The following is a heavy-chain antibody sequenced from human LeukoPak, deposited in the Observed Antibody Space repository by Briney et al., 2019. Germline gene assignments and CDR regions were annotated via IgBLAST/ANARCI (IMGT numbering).Heavy chain of an antibody. CDR1: GGSLNNYF. CDR3: ARGRAAAD. V-gene: IGHV4-59*08. J-gene: IGHJ4*02. D-gene: IGHD6-13*01. CDR2: ISYSGST. Sequence: PSETLSLTCTVSGGSLNNYFWSWIRQPPGKGLEWIGYISYSGSTNYNPSLKSRVIISVDTSKNQFSLKLSSVTAADTAVYYGARGRAAADWGQGTLVTVSS.